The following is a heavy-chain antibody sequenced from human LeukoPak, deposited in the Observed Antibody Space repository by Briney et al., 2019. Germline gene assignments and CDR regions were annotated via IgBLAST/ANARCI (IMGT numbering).Heavy chain of an antibody. D-gene: IGHD6-25*01. Sequence: PGGSLRLFCAASEFTFSVFWMTWVRQAPGKGLEWVAHIKQDGSERYHVDSVKGRFTISRDNAKNSLYLQMNSLRAEDTAVYYCARSGMAAAATPWDWGQGTLVTVSS. CDR3: ARSGMAAAATPWD. J-gene: IGHJ1*01. V-gene: IGHV3-7*05. CDR2: IKQDGSER. CDR1: EFTFSVFW.